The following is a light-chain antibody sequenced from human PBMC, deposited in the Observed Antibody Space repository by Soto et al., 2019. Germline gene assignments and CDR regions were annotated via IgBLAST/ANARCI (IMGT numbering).Light chain of an antibody. V-gene: IGKV3-15*01. J-gene: IGKJ1*01. Sequence: EIVMTQSPATLSVSPGERATLSCRASQSVSTNLAWYQQKPGQAPRLLIYGASTRATGIPARFSGSGSGTEFTLSISSLRSEDCAIYYCQTYNNWPPAFDQGTNVEV. CDR3: QTYNNWPPA. CDR2: GAS. CDR1: QSVSTN.